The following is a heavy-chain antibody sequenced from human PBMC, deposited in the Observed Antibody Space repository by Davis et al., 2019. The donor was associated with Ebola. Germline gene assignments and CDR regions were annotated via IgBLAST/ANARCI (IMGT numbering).Heavy chain of an antibody. CDR1: GYTFTGYY. Sequence: ASVKVSCKASGYTFTGYYMHWVRQATGQGLEWMGWMNPNSGNTGYAQKFQGRVTITRNTSISTAYMELSSLRSEDTAMYYCARAGSGYGPNWFDPWGQGTLVTVSS. CDR3: ARAGSGYGPNWFDP. V-gene: IGHV1-8*03. J-gene: IGHJ5*02. D-gene: IGHD5-12*01. CDR2: MNPNSGNT.